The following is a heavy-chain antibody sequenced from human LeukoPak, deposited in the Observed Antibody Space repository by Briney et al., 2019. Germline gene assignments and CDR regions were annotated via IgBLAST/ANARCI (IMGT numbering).Heavy chain of an antibody. J-gene: IGHJ4*02. Sequence: GGSLRLSCAASGFTFDDYGMSWVRQAPGKGLEWVSGINWNGGSTGYADSVKGRFTISRDNAKNPLYLQMNSLRAEDTALYYCARDSRTYCGGDCYPDYWGQGTLVTVSS. CDR2: INWNGGST. V-gene: IGHV3-20*04. D-gene: IGHD2-21*02. CDR3: ARDSRTYCGGDCYPDY. CDR1: GFTFDDYG.